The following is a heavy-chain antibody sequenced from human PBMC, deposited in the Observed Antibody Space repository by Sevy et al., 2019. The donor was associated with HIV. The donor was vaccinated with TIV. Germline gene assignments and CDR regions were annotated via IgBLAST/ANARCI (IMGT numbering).Heavy chain of an antibody. CDR3: AKGGVVAAAGRREWFDP. V-gene: IGHV3-23*01. D-gene: IGHD6-13*01. J-gene: IGHJ5*02. Sequence: GSLRLSCAASGFTFSSYAMSWVRQAPGKGLEWVSAISGSGGSTYDADSVKGRFTISRDNSKNTLYLQMNSLRAEDTAVYYCAKGGVVAAAGRREWFDPWGQGTLVTVSS. CDR2: ISGSGGST. CDR1: GFTFSSYA.